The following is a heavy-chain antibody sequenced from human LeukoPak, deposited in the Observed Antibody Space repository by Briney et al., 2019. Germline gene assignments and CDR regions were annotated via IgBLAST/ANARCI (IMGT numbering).Heavy chain of an antibody. CDR3: AKSYSSGSPKALFSFDY. V-gene: IGHV3-30*18. J-gene: IGHJ4*02. CDR1: GSTFSTDA. Sequence: GGSLRLSCAASGSTFSTDAMHWVRQAPGKGLEWLAVISYDGTNKYYADSVKGRFTISRDNSKNTLYLQMNSLRAEDTAVYYCAKSYSSGSPKALFSFDYWGQGTLVTVSS. D-gene: IGHD6-19*01. CDR2: ISYDGTNK.